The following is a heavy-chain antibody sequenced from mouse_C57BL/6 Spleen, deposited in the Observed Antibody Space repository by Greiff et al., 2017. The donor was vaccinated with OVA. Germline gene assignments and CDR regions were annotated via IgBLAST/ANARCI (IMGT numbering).Heavy chain of an antibody. CDR2: ISSGSSTI. V-gene: IGHV5-17*01. CDR1: GFTFSDYG. D-gene: IGHD2-1*01. J-gene: IGHJ2*01. Sequence: DVKLVESGGDLVKPGGSLKLSCAASGFTFSDYGMHWVRQAPEKGLEWVAYISSGSSTIYYADTVKGRFTISRDNAKNTLYLEMTSLRSEDTAMYYCARYYYGNYEGGYFDYWGQGTTLTVSS. CDR3: ARYYYGNYEGGYFDY.